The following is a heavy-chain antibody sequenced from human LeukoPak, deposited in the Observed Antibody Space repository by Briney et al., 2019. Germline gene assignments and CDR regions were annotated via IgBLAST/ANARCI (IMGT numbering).Heavy chain of an antibody. CDR3: VRGGHKLDIETSRYYYGLDV. CDR2: IKSDGTRT. V-gene: IGHV3-74*03. J-gene: IGHJ6*02. D-gene: IGHD2-2*03. CDR1: GITLSDYW. Sequence: GGSLRLSCAASGITLSDYWMYWVRQGPGKGLVHVSRIKSDGTRTVYADSVKGRFTISRDNANDTMYLQMNSLRAEDTAVYYCVRGGHKLDIETSRYYYGLDVWGQGTTVTVS.